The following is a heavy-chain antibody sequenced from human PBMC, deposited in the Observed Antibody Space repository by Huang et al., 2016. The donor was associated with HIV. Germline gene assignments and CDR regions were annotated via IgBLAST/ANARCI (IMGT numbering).Heavy chain of an antibody. J-gene: IGHJ3*02. CDR2: FYYSGDA. D-gene: IGHD2-2*01. CDR1: GGSITSSNHY. V-gene: IGHV4-39*01. Sequence: QLHLQQSGPGLVRPSETLSLICTVSGGSITSSNHYWGWIRQTPGKGLEWIGNFYYSGDAYYTPSLNKRVSISIDTSKSQFSLRLSSVIATDTAVYYCASGEYGKNAYDIWGQGTVVTVSA. CDR3: ASGEYGKNAYDI.